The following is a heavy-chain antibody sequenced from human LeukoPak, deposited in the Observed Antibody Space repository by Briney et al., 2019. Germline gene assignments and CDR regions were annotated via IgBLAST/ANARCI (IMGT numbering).Heavy chain of an antibody. CDR2: ISSTSAYI. V-gene: IGHV3-21*01. D-gene: IGHD2-21*01. CDR3: AREPTPVIL. Sequence: LGGSLRLSCAASGFTFSIYSMNWVRQTPGKGLEWVSSISSTSAYIYYADSVKGRFTISRDNAKNSLYLQMNSLRAEDTAVYYCAREPTPVILWGQGTLVTVSS. J-gene: IGHJ4*02. CDR1: GFTFSIYS.